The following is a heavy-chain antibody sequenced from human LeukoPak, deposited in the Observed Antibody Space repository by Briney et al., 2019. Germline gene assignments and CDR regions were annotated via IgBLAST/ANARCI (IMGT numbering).Heavy chain of an antibody. J-gene: IGHJ4*02. CDR2: IRYDGSNK. D-gene: IGHD3-22*01. CDR3: APQYYYDSSGRFDY. CDR1: GFIFDDYG. Sequence: GGSLRLSCAASGFIFDDYGMSWVRQAPGKGLEWVAFIRYDGSNKYYADSVKGRFTISRDNSKNTLYLQMNSLRAEDTAVYYCAPQYYYDSSGRFDYWGQGTLVTVSS. V-gene: IGHV3-30*02.